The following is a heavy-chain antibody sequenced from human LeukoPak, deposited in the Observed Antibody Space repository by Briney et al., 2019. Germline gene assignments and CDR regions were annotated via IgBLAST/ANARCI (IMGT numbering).Heavy chain of an antibody. J-gene: IGHJ4*02. V-gene: IGHV3-21*01. CDR2: ITSGSSYI. CDR3: AREDCGGDCCFFDH. CDR1: GFTFSAY. Sequence: GGSLRLSCAASGFTFSAYMKCVRQAPGKGLEWVSSITSGSSYIYYADSVKGRFTISRDNTKSSLFLQMKSLRAEDTAVFYCAREDCGGDCCFFDHWGQGTLVTVSS. D-gene: IGHD2-21*02.